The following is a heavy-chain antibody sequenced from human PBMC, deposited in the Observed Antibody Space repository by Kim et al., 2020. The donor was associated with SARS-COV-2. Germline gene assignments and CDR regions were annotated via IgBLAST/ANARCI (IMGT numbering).Heavy chain of an antibody. Sequence: GGSLRLSCAASGLSINEYSMTWVRQAPGKGLEWVSSISGSGNYIHYADSVKGRFTVSRDNAKKSLYLQMNSLRAEDTAVYFCARDRDCSGGSCRWPGLDVWGQGTTVTVSS. CDR3: ARDRDCSGGSCRWPGLDV. V-gene: IGHV3-21*04. D-gene: IGHD2-15*01. CDR2: ISGSGNYI. J-gene: IGHJ6*02. CDR1: GLSINEYS.